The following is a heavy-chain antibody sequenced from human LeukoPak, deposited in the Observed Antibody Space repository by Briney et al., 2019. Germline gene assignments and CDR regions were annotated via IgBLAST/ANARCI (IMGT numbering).Heavy chain of an antibody. J-gene: IGHJ4*02. CDR3: ARNVGGSGSIGFFDY. V-gene: IGHV5-51*01. D-gene: IGHD3-10*01. CDR2: IYPGDSDT. CDR1: GYSFTSYW. Sequence: GESLQISCKGSGYSFTSYWIGWVRQMPGKGLEWMGIIYPGDSDTRYSPSFQGQVTISADKSISTAYLQWSSLKASDTAMYYCARNVGGSGSIGFFDYWGQGTLVTVSS.